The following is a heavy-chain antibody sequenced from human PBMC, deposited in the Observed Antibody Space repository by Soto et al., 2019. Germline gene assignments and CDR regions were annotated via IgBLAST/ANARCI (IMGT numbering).Heavy chain of an antibody. Sequence: SETLFLTCTVSGGSISSYYWSWIRQPPGKGLEWIGYIYYSGSTNYNPSLKSRVTISVDTSKNQFSLKLSSVTAADTAVYYCARGGGISDFDYWGPGTLVTVSS. CDR1: GGSISSYY. CDR2: IYYSGST. D-gene: IGHD2-15*01. CDR3: ARGGGISDFDY. J-gene: IGHJ4*02. V-gene: IGHV4-59*01.